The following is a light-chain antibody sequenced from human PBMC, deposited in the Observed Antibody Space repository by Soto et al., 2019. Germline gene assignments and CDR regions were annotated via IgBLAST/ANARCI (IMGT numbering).Light chain of an antibody. Sequence: DIQMIQSPSSLSASVGDRVTITCQASQEISNYLNWYQQKPGKAPKLLIYDASNLERGVPSRFSGRGSGTDFTFTISSLQPEYFATYYCQQYDHLPRTFGRGTKGEIK. J-gene: IGKJ1*01. CDR2: DAS. CDR1: QEISNY. V-gene: IGKV1-33*01. CDR3: QQYDHLPRT.